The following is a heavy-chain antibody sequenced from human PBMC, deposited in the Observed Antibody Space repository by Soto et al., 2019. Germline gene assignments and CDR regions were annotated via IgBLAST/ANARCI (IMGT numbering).Heavy chain of an antibody. V-gene: IGHV3-73*02. J-gene: IGHJ5*02. CDR2: IRSKGNNYET. CDR1: GFAFSGSA. D-gene: IGHD3-16*01. CDR3: TRDLCSYDYSGIIWFDH. Sequence: EVQLVESGGGLVQPGGSLKLSCAAAGFAFSGSAMYWVRQASGKGPEWVGRIRSKGNNYETEYAASVKGRFTISREDSKNTEYLQMNRLQTEDTAVYYCTRDLCSYDYSGIIWFDHWGQGPLVTVSS.